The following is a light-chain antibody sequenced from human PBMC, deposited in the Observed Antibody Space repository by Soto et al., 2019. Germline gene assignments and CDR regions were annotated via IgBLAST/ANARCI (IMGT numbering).Light chain of an antibody. CDR3: QEYGSSRT. Sequence: EIVLTQSPYTLSLSPGERAPLSCRASQSASSSYLAWYQQKPGQAPRLLIFGASSRATGIPDRFSGSGSGTDFTLTISRLEPEDFAVYYCQEYGSSRTFGQGTKVDIK. V-gene: IGKV3-20*01. CDR2: GAS. J-gene: IGKJ1*01. CDR1: QSASSSY.